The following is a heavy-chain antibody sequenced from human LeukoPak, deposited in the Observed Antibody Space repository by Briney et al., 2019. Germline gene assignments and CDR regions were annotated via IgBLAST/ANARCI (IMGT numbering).Heavy chain of an antibody. J-gene: IGHJ4*02. Sequence: PSETLSPTCTVSGGSISSGGYYWSWIRQHPGKGLEWIGYIYYSGSTYYNPSLKSRVTISVDTSKNQFSLKLSSVTAADTAVYYCARINYYDSSGIDYWGQGTLVTVSS. CDR3: ARINYYDSSGIDY. CDR2: IYYSGST. CDR1: GGSISSGGYY. D-gene: IGHD3-22*01. V-gene: IGHV4-31*03.